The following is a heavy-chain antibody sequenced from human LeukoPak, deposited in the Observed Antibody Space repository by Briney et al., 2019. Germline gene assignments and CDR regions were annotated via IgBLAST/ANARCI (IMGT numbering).Heavy chain of an antibody. Sequence: GASVKVSCKASGYTFTSYYMHWVRQAPGQELEWMGIINPSGGSTSYAQKFQGRVTMTRDTSTSTAYMELSSLRSEDTAVYYCASSGITGFGWYFDLWGRGTLVTVSS. CDR1: GYTFTSYY. CDR3: ASSGITGFGWYFDL. D-gene: IGHD1-20*01. J-gene: IGHJ2*01. V-gene: IGHV1-46*01. CDR2: INPSGGST.